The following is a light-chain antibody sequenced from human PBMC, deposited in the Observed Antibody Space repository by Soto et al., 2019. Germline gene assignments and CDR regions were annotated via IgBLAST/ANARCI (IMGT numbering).Light chain of an antibody. J-gene: IGKJ4*01. CDR3: HHLCNWHT. V-gene: IGKV3-11*01. Sequence: ELVLTQSQSTLSLSPGERATLSCRASQSVSSYLAWYQQKPGQAPRLLCYDASNRATGIPARFSGSVSGTDFTLTITCIEPEEFAVYYSHHLCNWHTCGVETQVEVK. CDR1: QSVSSY. CDR2: DAS.